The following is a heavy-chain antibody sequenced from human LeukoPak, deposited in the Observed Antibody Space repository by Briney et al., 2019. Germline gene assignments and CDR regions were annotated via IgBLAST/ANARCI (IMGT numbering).Heavy chain of an antibody. CDR2: IYYSGST. J-gene: IGHJ6*03. Sequence: SETLSLTCTVSGGSISSSSYYWGWIRQPPGKGLEWIGYIYYSGSTNYNPSLKSRVTISVDTSKNQFSLKLSSVTAADTAVYYCARGRLRGYYYYMDVWGKGTTVTISS. V-gene: IGHV4-61*05. CDR1: GGSISSSSYY. D-gene: IGHD4-17*01. CDR3: ARGRLRGYYYYMDV.